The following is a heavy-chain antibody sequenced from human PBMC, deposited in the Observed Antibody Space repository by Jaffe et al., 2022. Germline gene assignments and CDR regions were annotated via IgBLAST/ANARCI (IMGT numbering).Heavy chain of an antibody. D-gene: IGHD4-17*01. J-gene: IGHJ3*02. V-gene: IGHV1-58*01. Sequence: QMQLVQSGPEVKKPGTSVKVSCKASGFTFTSSAVQWVRQARGQRLEWIGWIVVGSGNTNYAQKFQERVTITRDMSTSTAYMELSSLRSEDTAVYYCAADDYGDYEEDDAFDIWGQGTMVTVSS. CDR3: AADDYGDYEEDDAFDI. CDR2: IVVGSGNT. CDR1: GFTFTSSA.